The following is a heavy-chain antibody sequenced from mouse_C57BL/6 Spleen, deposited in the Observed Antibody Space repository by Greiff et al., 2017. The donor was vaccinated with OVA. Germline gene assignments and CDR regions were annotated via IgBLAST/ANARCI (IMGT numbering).Heavy chain of an antibody. D-gene: IGHD2-13*01. J-gene: IGHJ4*01. CDR3: ARFYGEAMDY. CDR2: IHPNSGST. Sequence: QVHVKQSGAELVKPGASVKLSCKASGYTFTSYWMHWVKQRPGQGLEWIGMIHPNSGSTNYNEKFKSKATLTVDKSSSTAYMQLSSLTAEDSEVYYCARFYGEAMDYWGQGTSVTVSS. V-gene: IGHV1-64*01. CDR1: GYTFTSYW.